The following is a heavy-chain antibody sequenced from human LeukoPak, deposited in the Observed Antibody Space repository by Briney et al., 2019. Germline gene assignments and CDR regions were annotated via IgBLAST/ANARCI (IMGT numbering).Heavy chain of an antibody. CDR3: AGGPCPSSTSCYGAEYFQH. D-gene: IGHD2-2*01. J-gene: IGHJ1*01. V-gene: IGHV3-30-3*01. CDR2: ISYDGSNK. Sequence: PGGSLGLSCAASGFTFSSYAMHWVRQAPGKGLEWVAVISYDGSNKYCADSVKGRFTISRDNSKNTLYLQMNSLRAEDTAVYYCAGGPCPSSTSCYGAEYFQHWGQGTLVTVSS. CDR1: GFTFSSYA.